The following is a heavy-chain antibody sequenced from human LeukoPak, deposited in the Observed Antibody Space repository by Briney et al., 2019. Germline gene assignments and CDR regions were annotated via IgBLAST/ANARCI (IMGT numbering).Heavy chain of an antibody. Sequence: GASVKVSCKASGYTFTGYYMHWVRQAPGQGLEWMGRINPNSGGTNYAQKFQGRVTMTRDTSISTAYMELSRLRSDDTVVYYCARGFDGLWFGELLPYNWFDSGGQGTLVTVSS. CDR2: INPNSGGT. CDR3: ARGFDGLWFGELLPYNWFDS. V-gene: IGHV1-2*05. J-gene: IGHJ5*01. CDR1: GYTFTGYY. D-gene: IGHD3-10*01.